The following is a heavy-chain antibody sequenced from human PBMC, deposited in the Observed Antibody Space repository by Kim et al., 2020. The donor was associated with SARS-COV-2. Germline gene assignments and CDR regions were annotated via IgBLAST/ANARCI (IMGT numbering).Heavy chain of an antibody. CDR2: IYASGST. CDR3: ARVRKNYDILTGYYRGGYYGTDV. CDR1: GGSISSSSFY. V-gene: IGHV4-61*02. Sequence: SETLSLTCSVSGGSISSSSFYWSWIRQPAGKGLEWIGRIYASGSTNYNPSLKSRVTISVDTSKNQFSLRLSSVTAADTAVYYCARVRKNYDILTGYYRGGYYGTDVWGQGITVTVSS. J-gene: IGHJ6*02. D-gene: IGHD3-9*01.